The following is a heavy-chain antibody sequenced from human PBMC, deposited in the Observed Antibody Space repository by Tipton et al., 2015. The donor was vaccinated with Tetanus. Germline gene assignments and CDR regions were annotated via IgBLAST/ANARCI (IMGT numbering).Heavy chain of an antibody. CDR3: ARVAKWLRFLDY. Sequence: GLVKPSETLSLTCAGYGGSFSGYYWRWIRQPPWKGLEWIGEINHSGSTNYNPSLKSRVTISVDTPKNQFSLKLSSVTAADTAVYYCARVAKWLRFLDYWGQGTLVTVSS. V-gene: IGHV4-34*01. D-gene: IGHD5-12*01. J-gene: IGHJ4*02. CDR1: GGSFSGYY. CDR2: INHSGST.